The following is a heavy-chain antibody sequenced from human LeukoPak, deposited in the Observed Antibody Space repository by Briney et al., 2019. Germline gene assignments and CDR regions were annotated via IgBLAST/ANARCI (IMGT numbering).Heavy chain of an antibody. Sequence: PGGSLRLSCAASGFTFSRYSMHLVRQTPGKGLEWVAVIWYDGSNKYYADSVKGRFTISRDNSKNTLYLQMNSLRAEDTAVYYCARDLEYYFDYWGQGTLVTVSS. CDR3: ARDLEYYFDY. CDR1: GFTFSRYS. V-gene: IGHV3-33*01. CDR2: IWYDGSNK. D-gene: IGHD3-3*01. J-gene: IGHJ4*02.